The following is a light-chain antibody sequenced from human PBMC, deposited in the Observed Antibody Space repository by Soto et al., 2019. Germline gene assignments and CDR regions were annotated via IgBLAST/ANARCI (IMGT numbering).Light chain of an antibody. CDR2: GAS. V-gene: IGKV3-11*01. J-gene: IGKJ2*01. Sequence: EIVLTQSPATLSLSPGERATLSCRASQSVSSYLAWYQQKPCQAPRLLIHGASNRATGIPARFSGSGSGTDFSLTISSLESEEFAVYYCQHRGKWPRTFGQGTKLEI. CDR3: QHRGKWPRT. CDR1: QSVSSY.